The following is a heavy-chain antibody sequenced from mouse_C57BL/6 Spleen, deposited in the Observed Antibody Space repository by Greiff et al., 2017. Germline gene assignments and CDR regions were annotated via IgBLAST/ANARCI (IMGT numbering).Heavy chain of an antibody. CDR2: ISYDGSN. D-gene: IGHD2-4*01. V-gene: IGHV3-6*01. CDR1: GYSITSGYY. J-gene: IGHJ4*01. Sequence: EVKLMESGPGLVKPSQSLSLTCSVTGYSITSGYYWNWIRQFPGNKLEWMGYISYDGSNNYNPSLKNRISITRDTSKNQFFLKLNSVTTEDTATYYCARVDYAHYYAMDYWGQGTSVTVSS. CDR3: ARVDYAHYYAMDY.